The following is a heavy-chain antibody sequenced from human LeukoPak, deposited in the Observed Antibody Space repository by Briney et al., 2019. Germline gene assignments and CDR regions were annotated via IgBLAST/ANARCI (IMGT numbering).Heavy chain of an antibody. CDR1: GFTYSNYA. D-gene: IGHD3-10*01. J-gene: IGHJ4*02. CDR2: ISGSGANT. Sequence: GGSLRLSCAASGFTYSNYAISWVRQAPGKGLEWVSSISGSGANTYYADSVEGRFTVSRDNSKNMLYLQMNSLRIDDTAVYYCAKDRNYHGSGRGEDYWGQGTLVTVSS. CDR3: AKDRNYHGSGRGEDY. V-gene: IGHV3-23*01.